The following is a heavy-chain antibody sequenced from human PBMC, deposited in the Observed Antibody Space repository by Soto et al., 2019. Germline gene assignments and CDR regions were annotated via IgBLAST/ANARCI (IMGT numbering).Heavy chain of an antibody. V-gene: IGHV3-30-3*01. Sequence: QVQLVESGGGVVQPGRSLRLSCAASGFTFSSYAMRWVRQAPGKGLEWVAVISYDGSNKYYADSVKGRFTISRDNSKNTLYLQMNSLRPEDTAVYYCARDRTPSYCSNGVCYTYYFDYWGQGTLVTVSS. CDR3: ARDRTPSYCSNGVCYTYYFDY. D-gene: IGHD2-8*01. J-gene: IGHJ4*02. CDR1: GFTFSSYA. CDR2: ISYDGSNK.